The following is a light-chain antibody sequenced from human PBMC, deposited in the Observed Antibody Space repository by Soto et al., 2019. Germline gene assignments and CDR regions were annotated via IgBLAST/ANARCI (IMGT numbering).Light chain of an antibody. CDR1: NSDVGGYNY. CDR2: EVS. J-gene: IGLJ1*01. V-gene: IGLV2-14*01. Sequence: QSALTQPASVSGSPGQSITISCTGTNSDVGGYNYVSWYQQHPGTVPKLIIFEVSNRPSGVSHRFSGSKSGNTASLTISGLHDEDEADYYCRSYTSTNTRVFGTGTKLTVL. CDR3: RSYTSTNTRV.